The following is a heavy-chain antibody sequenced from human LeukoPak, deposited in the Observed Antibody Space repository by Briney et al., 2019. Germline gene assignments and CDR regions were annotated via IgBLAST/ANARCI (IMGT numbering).Heavy chain of an antibody. J-gene: IGHJ6*02. Sequence: GGSLRLSCAASGFTFSSYTMKWVRQASGKGLEWVSHISTSSSTIYYADSVKGRFTISRDNAKNSLYLQMSNLRAEDTAVYFCARGGGLDVWGQGATVTVSS. V-gene: IGHV3-48*04. D-gene: IGHD3-16*01. CDR1: GFTFSSYT. CDR3: ARGGGLDV. CDR2: ISTSSSTI.